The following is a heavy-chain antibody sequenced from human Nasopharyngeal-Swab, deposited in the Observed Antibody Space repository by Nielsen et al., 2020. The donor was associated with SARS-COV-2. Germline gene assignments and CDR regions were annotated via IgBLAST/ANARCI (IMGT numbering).Heavy chain of an antibody. J-gene: IGHJ3*02. CDR2: ISYDGSNK. Sequence: VRQMPGKGLEWVAVISYDGSNKYYADSVKGRFTISRDSSKNTLYLQMNSLRAEDTAVYYCAKLDMVRGVIITSYAFDIWGQGTMVTVSS. D-gene: IGHD3-10*01. V-gene: IGHV3-30*18. CDR3: AKLDMVRGVIITSYAFDI.